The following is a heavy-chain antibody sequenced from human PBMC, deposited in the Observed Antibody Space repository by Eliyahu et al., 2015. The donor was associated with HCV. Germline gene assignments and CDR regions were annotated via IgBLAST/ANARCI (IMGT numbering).Heavy chain of an antibody. CDR3: AKARNANTEFDL. Sequence: QVQLVESGGGVVQPGRSLRLSCAASGFNFNFYGMHWVRQAPGKGLEWVAVISYDESNKSYADSVKGRFTISRDNSKNTLSLQMNSLRLEDTAVYYCAKARNANTEFDLWGRGTLVTVSS. J-gene: IGHJ2*01. CDR2: ISYDESNK. V-gene: IGHV3-30*18. D-gene: IGHD2-2*01. CDR1: GFNFNFYG.